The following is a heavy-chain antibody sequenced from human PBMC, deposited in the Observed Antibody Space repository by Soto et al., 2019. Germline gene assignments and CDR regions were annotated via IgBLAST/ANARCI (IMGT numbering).Heavy chain of an antibody. V-gene: IGHV1-46*01. J-gene: IGHJ5*02. CDR3: ARGPNFHLGSSHWFDP. CDR1: GYTFTSYY. D-gene: IGHD6-13*01. Sequence: VASVKVSCKASGYTFTSYYMHWVRQAPGQGLEWMGIINPSGGSTSYAQKFQGRVTMTRDTSTSTVYMELSSLRSEDTAVYYCARGPNFHLGSSHWFDPWGQGTLVTVSS. CDR2: INPSGGST.